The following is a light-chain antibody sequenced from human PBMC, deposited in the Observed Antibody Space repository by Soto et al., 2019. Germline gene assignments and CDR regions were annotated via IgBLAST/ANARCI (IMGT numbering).Light chain of an antibody. CDR3: QSADKSGTYV. CDR1: ALPKQY. V-gene: IGLV3-25*03. Sequence: SYELTQPPSVSVSPGQMARITCSGDALPKQYAYWYQQKPGQAPVLLIYKTNERPSGIPERFSGSSSGTTVTLTISRVQAEDEADYYCQSADKSGTYVFGTGTKVTVL. CDR2: KTN. J-gene: IGLJ1*01.